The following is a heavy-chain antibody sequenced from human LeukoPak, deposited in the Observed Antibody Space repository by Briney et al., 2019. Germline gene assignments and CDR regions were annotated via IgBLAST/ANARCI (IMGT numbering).Heavy chain of an antibody. CDR3: AKDRWVKYSSFDY. V-gene: IGHV3-48*01. CDR1: GFTFSSYS. CDR2: ISSSGSTM. Sequence: GGSLRLSCAASGFTFSSYSMNWIRQAPGKGLEWVSYISSSGSTMYYADSVKGRFTISRDNSKNTLYLQMNSLRAEDTAVYYCAKDRWVKYSSFDYWGQGTLVTVSS. J-gene: IGHJ4*02. D-gene: IGHD6-6*01.